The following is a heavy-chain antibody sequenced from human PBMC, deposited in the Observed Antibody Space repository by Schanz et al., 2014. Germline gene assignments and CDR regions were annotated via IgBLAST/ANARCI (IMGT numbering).Heavy chain of an antibody. V-gene: IGHV3-74*01. D-gene: IGHD3-10*01. Sequence: VQLVESGGGVVQPGRSLRLSCAASGFTFSTYWMHWVRQAPGKGLVWVSHINSDGTTTTYADSVKGRFTISRDNSNNTVYLQMNSLRSDDAAVYYCARAQGVIRLYYGVDVWGQGTTVTVSS. CDR1: GFTFSTYW. CDR2: INSDGTTT. CDR3: ARAQGVIRLYYGVDV. J-gene: IGHJ6*02.